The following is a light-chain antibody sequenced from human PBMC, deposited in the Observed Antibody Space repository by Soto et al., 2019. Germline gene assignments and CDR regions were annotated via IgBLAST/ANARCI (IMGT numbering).Light chain of an antibody. CDR2: EVS. CDR3: CSHSGSSTWL. Sequence: QSALTQPRSVSGSPGQSVTIPCTGTSNDVGGYNYVSWYQQHPGKAPKLMIFEVSRRPSGVPERVCGSKSGNTASLAISVLQAEDESDYYCCSHSGSSTWLFGRGTNLTV. V-gene: IGLV2-11*01. J-gene: IGLJ3*02. CDR1: SNDVGGYNY.